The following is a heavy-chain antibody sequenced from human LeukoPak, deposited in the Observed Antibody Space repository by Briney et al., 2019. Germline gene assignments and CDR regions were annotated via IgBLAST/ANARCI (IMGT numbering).Heavy chain of an antibody. CDR3: ARTTGYNWNPFDY. J-gene: IGHJ4*02. D-gene: IGHD1-20*01. Sequence: GGSLRLSCAASGFTFNSYGMHWVRQAPGKGLEWVAIISYDGSNKYYADSVKGRFTISRDNSKNTLYLQMNSLRAEDTAVYYCARTTGYNWNPFDYWGQGTLVTVSS. CDR1: GFTFNSYG. V-gene: IGHV3-30*03. CDR2: ISYDGSNK.